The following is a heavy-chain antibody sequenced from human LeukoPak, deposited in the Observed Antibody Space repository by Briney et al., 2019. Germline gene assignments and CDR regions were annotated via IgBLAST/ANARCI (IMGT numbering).Heavy chain of an antibody. CDR1: GFTFSSYA. Sequence: GGSLRLSCAASGFTFSSYAMSWVRQAPGKGLEWVSGIRGSGVSTYYADSVKGRFTISRDNAKNSLYLQMNSLRAEDTAVYYCAKDYNVIVAISPYFDYWGQGTLVTVSS. D-gene: IGHD2-15*01. J-gene: IGHJ4*02. CDR2: IRGSGVST. V-gene: IGHV3-23*01. CDR3: AKDYNVIVAISPYFDY.